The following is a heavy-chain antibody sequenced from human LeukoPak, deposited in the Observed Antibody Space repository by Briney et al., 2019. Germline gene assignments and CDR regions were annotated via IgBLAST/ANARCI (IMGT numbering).Heavy chain of an antibody. CDR2: INPSGGST. V-gene: IGHV1-46*01. Sequence: VASVTVSFRASGYTFTSYYMHWVRQAPGQGLEWMGIINPSGGSTSYAQKFQGRVTMTRDTSTSTVYMELSSLRSEDTAVYYCARAGGLRVSFDYWGQGTLVTVSS. CDR3: ARAGGLRVSFDY. CDR1: GYTFTSYY. J-gene: IGHJ4*02. D-gene: IGHD5-12*01.